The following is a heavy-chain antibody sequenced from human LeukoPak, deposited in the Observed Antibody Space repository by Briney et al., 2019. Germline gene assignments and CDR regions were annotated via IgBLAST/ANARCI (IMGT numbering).Heavy chain of an antibody. Sequence: ASETLSLTCAVYGGSFSGYYWSWIRQPPGKGLEWIGEINHSGSTNYNPSLKSRVTISVDTSKNQFSLKLSSVTAADTAVYYCARHPISWFDPWGQGTLVTVSS. CDR1: GGSFSGYY. CDR3: ARHPISWFDP. J-gene: IGHJ5*02. D-gene: IGHD3-3*02. CDR2: INHSGST. V-gene: IGHV4-34*01.